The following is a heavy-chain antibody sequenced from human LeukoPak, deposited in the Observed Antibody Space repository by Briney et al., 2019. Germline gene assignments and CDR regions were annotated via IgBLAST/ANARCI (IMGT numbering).Heavy chain of an antibody. J-gene: IGHJ4*02. D-gene: IGHD6-19*01. CDR3: AREPGYSSGLDY. Sequence: SETLSLTCAVYGGSFSGYYWSWIRQPPGKGLEWIGEINHSGSTNYNPSLKSRVTISVDTSKNQFSLKLSSVTAADTAVYYCAREPGYSSGLDYWGQGTLVTVSS. CDR2: INHSGST. V-gene: IGHV4-34*01. CDR1: GGSFSGYY.